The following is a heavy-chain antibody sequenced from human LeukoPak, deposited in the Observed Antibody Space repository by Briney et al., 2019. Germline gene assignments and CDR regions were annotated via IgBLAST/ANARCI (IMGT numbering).Heavy chain of an antibody. CDR3: AKEAGSSWSLLIDAFGI. Sequence: GGSLRLSCAASGFTFSSYGMHWVRQAPGKGLEWVAVISYDGSNKYYADSVKGRFTISRDNSKNTLYLQMNSLRAEDTAVYYCAKEAGSSWSLLIDAFGIWGQGTMVTVSS. D-gene: IGHD6-13*01. CDR2: ISYDGSNK. CDR1: GFTFSSYG. J-gene: IGHJ3*02. V-gene: IGHV3-30*18.